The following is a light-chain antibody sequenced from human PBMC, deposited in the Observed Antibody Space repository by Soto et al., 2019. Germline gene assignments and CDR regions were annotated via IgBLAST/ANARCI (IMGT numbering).Light chain of an antibody. CDR3: QQYGSSPPLT. V-gene: IGKV3-20*01. Sequence: EIVLTQSPGTLSLSPGERATLSCRASQSVSSSYLAWYNPRPGQAPRLLIYGASSRATGIPDRFSGSGSWTDFNLTISRLEPEDLAVDYCQQYGSSPPLTCGGGTKVVIK. J-gene: IGKJ4*01. CDR2: GAS. CDR1: QSVSSSY.